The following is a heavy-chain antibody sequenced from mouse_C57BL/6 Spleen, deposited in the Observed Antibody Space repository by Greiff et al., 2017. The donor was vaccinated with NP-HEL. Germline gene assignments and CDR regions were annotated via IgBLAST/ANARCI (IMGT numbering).Heavy chain of an antibody. D-gene: IGHD2-10*01. Sequence: EVKLMESGGGLVKPGGSLKLSCAASGFTFSDYGMHWVRQAPEKGLEWVAYISSGSSTIYYADTVKGRFTISRDNAKNTLFLQMTSLRSEDTAMYYCATYCGNYEMDYAMDYWGQGTSVTVSS. CDR1: GFTFSDYG. J-gene: IGHJ4*01. V-gene: IGHV5-17*01. CDR2: ISSGSSTI. CDR3: ATYCGNYEMDYAMDY.